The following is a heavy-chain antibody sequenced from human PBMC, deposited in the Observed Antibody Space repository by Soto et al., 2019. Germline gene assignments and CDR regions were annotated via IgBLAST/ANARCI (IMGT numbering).Heavy chain of an antibody. D-gene: IGHD3-16*01. CDR1: GFTFSSYA. CDR2: VSTADGGT. CDR3: AKGRWGNGWGMDV. Sequence: EVQLLESGGGLVQPGGSLRLSCAASGFTFSSYAMSWVRQAPGKGLEWVSAVSTADGGTYYADSVKGRCTVSRDTSKNTLDPRMSSVGAGDTAVYYCAKGRWGNGWGMDVWGQGTTVTVSS. J-gene: IGHJ6*02. V-gene: IGHV3-23*01.